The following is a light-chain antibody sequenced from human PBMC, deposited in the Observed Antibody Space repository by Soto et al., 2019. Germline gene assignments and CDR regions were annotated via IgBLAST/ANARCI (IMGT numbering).Light chain of an antibody. Sequence: EIVLTQSPGTLSLSPGERATLSCRASQSVSSSYLAWYQQKPGQAPRLLIYGASSRATGIPDRFSGSGSGXXXXXXXSRLEPEDFAVYYCQQYGSSPLTFGGGTKVEIK. CDR3: QQYGSSPLT. J-gene: IGKJ4*01. V-gene: IGKV3-20*01. CDR2: GAS. CDR1: QSVSSSY.